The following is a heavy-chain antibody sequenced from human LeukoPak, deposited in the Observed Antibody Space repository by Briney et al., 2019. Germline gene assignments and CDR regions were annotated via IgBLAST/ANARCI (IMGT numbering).Heavy chain of an antibody. J-gene: IGHJ2*01. CDR3: AREGGGAYRLTGEWYFDL. D-gene: IGHD3-10*01. CDR1: GVSGSITF. V-gene: IGHV3-53*01. Sequence: GGSLRLSCAASGVSGSITFMSWVHQAPGKGLEWVSVIYSDGTTYYADSLKGRFTISRDNSKNTLHLQMNSLRAEDTAVYYCAREGGGAYRLTGEWYFDLWGRGTLVTVSS. CDR2: IYSDGTT.